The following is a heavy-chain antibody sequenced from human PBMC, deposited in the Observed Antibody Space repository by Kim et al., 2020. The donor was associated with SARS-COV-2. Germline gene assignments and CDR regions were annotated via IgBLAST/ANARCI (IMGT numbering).Heavy chain of an antibody. J-gene: IGHJ4*02. D-gene: IGHD3-10*01. CDR2: IWYDGSNK. V-gene: IGHV3-33*08. CDR1: GFTFSSYG. CDR3: ARDAHDYYGSGDFDY. Sequence: GGSLRLSCAASGFTFSSYGMHWVRQAPGKGLEWVAVIWYDGSNKYYADSVKGRFTISRDNSKNTLYLQMNSLRAEDTAVYYCARDAHDYYGSGDFDYWGQGTLVTVSS.